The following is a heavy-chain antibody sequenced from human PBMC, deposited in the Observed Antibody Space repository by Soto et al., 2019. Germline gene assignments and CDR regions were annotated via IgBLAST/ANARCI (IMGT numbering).Heavy chain of an antibody. Sequence: QVQLVESGGGVVQPGRSLRLSCAASGFTFSSYGMHWVRQAPGKGLEWVAVISYDGSNKYYEDSVKGRFTISRDNSKNTLYLQMNSLRAEDTAVYYCATASYYGMDVWGQGTTVTVSS. J-gene: IGHJ6*02. CDR2: ISYDGSNK. CDR1: GFTFSSYG. CDR3: ATASYYGMDV. V-gene: IGHV3-30*03.